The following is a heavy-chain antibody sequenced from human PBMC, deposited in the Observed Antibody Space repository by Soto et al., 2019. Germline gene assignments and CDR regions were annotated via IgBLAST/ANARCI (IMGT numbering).Heavy chain of an antibody. Sequence: QVQLVQSGAEVKKPGSAVKVSCKASGGTFGSYAITWVRRAPGQGLEWVGGIIPILNSPAYAQKFRARVVITAGEMTNTAYMELNSLRIDDTAVYYCAREAPYCTSATCPKFYDMDVWGQGTTVTVAS. CDR1: GGTFGSYA. CDR2: IIPILNSP. V-gene: IGHV1-69*01. D-gene: IGHD2-2*01. J-gene: IGHJ6*02. CDR3: AREAPYCTSATCPKFYDMDV.